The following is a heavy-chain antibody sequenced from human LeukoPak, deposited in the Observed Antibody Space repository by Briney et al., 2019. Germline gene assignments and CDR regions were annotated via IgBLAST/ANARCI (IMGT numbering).Heavy chain of an antibody. J-gene: IGHJ4*02. CDR2: VKSKADGGTT. V-gene: IGHV3-15*01. CDR3: TSDPRVGRYFDY. Sequence: GGSLRLSCVASGFTFNNAWMNWVRQVPGKGLEWVSRVKSKADGGTTDYAAPVEGRFTISRDDSQNTLYLQMNSLKTEDTAVYYCTSDPRVGRYFDYWGQGTLVTVSS. D-gene: IGHD1-26*01. CDR1: GFTFNNAW.